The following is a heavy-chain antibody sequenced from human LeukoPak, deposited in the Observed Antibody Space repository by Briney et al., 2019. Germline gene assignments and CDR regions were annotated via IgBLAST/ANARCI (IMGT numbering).Heavy chain of an antibody. Sequence: GGSLRLSCAASGFTFSSYWMSWVRQAPGKGLEWVGDIKQDGSEKYYVDSVKGRFTISRDNAKNSLYLQMNSLRAEDTAVYYCARDTPLKYDFWSGYTSFDYWGQGTLVTVSS. CDR3: ARDTPLKYDFWSGYTSFDY. CDR1: GFTFSSYW. CDR2: IKQDGSEK. J-gene: IGHJ4*02. V-gene: IGHV3-7*01. D-gene: IGHD3-3*01.